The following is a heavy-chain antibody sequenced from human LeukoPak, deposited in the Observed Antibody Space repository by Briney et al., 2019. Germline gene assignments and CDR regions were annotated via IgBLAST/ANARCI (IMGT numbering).Heavy chain of an antibody. D-gene: IGHD4-11*01. J-gene: IGHJ4*02. CDR1: GYTFTDYY. CDR3: ARDRGYSNTERGFDY. Sequence: ASVKVSCKTSGYTFTDYYIHWVRQAPGQGHEWMGWINPNSGESNSAQKFQGRVTMTGDTSISTAYMELRRVTSDDTAVYYCARDRGYSNTERGFDYWGQGTLVTVSS. CDR2: INPNSGES. V-gene: IGHV1-2*02.